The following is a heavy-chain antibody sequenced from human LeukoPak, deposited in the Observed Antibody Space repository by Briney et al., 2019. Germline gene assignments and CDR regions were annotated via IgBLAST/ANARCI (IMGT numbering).Heavy chain of an antibody. CDR1: GYSISSGYY. J-gene: IGHJ4*02. D-gene: IGHD1-26*01. V-gene: IGHV4-38-2*01. Sequence: PSETLSLTCAVSGYSISSGYYWGWIRQPPGKGLEWIGSIYHSGSTYHNPSLKSRVTISVDTSKNQFSLELSSVTAADTAVYYCARHKVSQWELRGYYFDYWGQGTLVTVSS. CDR3: ARHKVSQWELRGYYFDY. CDR2: IYHSGST.